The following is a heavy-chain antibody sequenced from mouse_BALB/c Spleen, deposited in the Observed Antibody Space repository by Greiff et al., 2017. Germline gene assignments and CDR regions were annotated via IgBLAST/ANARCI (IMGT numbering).Heavy chain of an antibody. D-gene: IGHD3-2*01. CDR1: GYAFSSYW. CDR2: IYPGDGDT. Sequence: QVQLQQPGAELVRPGSSVKISCKASGYAFSSYWMNWVKQRPGQGLEWIGQIYPGDGDTNYNGKFKGKATLTADKSSSTAYMQLSSLTSEDSAVYFCARTDSSGYVGAYWGQGTLVTVSA. CDR3: ARTDSSGYVGAY. V-gene: IGHV1-80*01. J-gene: IGHJ3*01.